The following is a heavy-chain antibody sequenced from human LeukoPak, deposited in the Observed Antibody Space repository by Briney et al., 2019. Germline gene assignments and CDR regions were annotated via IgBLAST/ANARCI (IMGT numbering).Heavy chain of an antibody. Sequence: DPSETLSLTCDVSGGSVRSYWWGWVRQPAGKGLEWLGRIYSTGSTRFNPSLKSRLLLSIDTSTNQFSLTLTSVTAADTAVYFCARQGYTVSYYFLDYWSQGTLVTASP. D-gene: IGHD1-26*01. V-gene: IGHV4-4*07. CDR1: GGSVRSYW. CDR2: IYSTGST. J-gene: IGHJ4*02. CDR3: ARQGYTVSYYFLDY.